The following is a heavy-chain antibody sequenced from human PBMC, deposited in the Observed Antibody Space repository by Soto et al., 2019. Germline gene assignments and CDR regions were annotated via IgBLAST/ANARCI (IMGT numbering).Heavy chain of an antibody. J-gene: IGHJ4*02. V-gene: IGHV3-30*03. CDR2: ISDDGSNK. D-gene: IGHD3-10*01. Sequence: GGSLRLSCAASGFTFSSYGMHWVRQAPGKGLEWVAVISDDGSNKYYADSLKGRFTISRDNSKNTLYLQMNSLRAEDTAVYYCARAQLWFGELLSADFDYWGQGTLVTVSS. CDR1: GFTFSSYG. CDR3: ARAQLWFGELLSADFDY.